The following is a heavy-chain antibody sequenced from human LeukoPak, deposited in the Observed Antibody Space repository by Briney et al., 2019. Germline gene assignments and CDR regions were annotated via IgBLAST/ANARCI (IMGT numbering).Heavy chain of an antibody. CDR1: GYTFTSYD. Sequence: GASVKVSCKASGYTFTSYDINWVRQAPGQGLEWMGWINPNSGGTNYAQKFQGRVTMTRDTSISTAYMELSRLRSDDTAVYYCARVSDFWSGYSFDYWGQGTLVTVSS. D-gene: IGHD3-3*01. J-gene: IGHJ4*02. CDR3: ARVSDFWSGYSFDY. CDR2: INPNSGGT. V-gene: IGHV1-2*02.